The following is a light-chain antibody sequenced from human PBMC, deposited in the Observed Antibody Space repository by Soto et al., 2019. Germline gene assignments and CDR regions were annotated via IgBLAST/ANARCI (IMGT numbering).Light chain of an antibody. CDR1: QSVSSN. V-gene: IGKV3-15*01. Sequence: EIVVTQSPATLSVSPGERATLSCRASQSVSSNFAWYQQTPGPPPRLLIYGASTRATGLPASFGGSGSATEFTITISRLQSEDFAVYYRQQYNNWTLTFGQGTKVDIK. CDR3: QQYNNWTLT. J-gene: IGKJ1*01. CDR2: GAS.